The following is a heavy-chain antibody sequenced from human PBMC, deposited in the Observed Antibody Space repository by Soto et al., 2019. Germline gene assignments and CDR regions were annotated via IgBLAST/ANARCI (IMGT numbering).Heavy chain of an antibody. D-gene: IGHD2-8*02. CDR2: MNPNSGNT. V-gene: IGHV1-8*01. J-gene: IGHJ4*02. Sequence: GASVKVSCKASGYTFTSYGINWVRQATGQGLEWMGWMNPNSGNTGYAQKFQGRVTMTRDTSIRTAYLELSSLRSEDTAVYYCARKIPDTGGFDCWGQGVLVTVSS. CDR1: GYTFTSYG. CDR3: ARKIPDTGGFDC.